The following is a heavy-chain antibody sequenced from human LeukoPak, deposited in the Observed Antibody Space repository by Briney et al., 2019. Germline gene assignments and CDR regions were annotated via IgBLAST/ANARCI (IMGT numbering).Heavy chain of an antibody. Sequence: GESLKISCKGSGYSFTSYWIGWVRQMPGKGLEWMGIIYPGDSDTRYSPSFQGQVTISADKSISTAYLQWSSLKASDTAMYYCARPTEDHSSGWYLRGAFDIWDQGTMVTVSS. D-gene: IGHD6-19*01. J-gene: IGHJ3*02. V-gene: IGHV5-51*01. CDR2: IYPGDSDT. CDR3: ARPTEDHSSGWYLRGAFDI. CDR1: GYSFTSYW.